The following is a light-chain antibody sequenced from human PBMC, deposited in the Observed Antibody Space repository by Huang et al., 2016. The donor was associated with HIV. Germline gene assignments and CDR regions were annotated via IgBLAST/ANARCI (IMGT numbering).Light chain of an antibody. CDR2: GAS. J-gene: IGKJ4*01. CDR3: QQYITWPPLT. V-gene: IGKV3-15*01. Sequence: EIVMTQSTVTLSVSLGERATLSCRSSQSITTHVAWYQQKPGQAPRLHIYGASTRASGIPARFSGGVSGTEFTLTISRLQSDDFALYFCQQYITWPPLTFGGGTTVEI. CDR1: QSITTH.